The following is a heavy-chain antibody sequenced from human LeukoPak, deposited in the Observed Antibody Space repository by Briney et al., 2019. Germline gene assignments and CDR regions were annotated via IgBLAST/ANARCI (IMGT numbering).Heavy chain of an antibody. Sequence: GGSLRLSCAASGFALSSYSMNWVRQAPRKGREWVSSISSSSSYIYYADSVKGRFTISRDNAKNSLYLQMNSLRAEDTAVYYCARGGLRHLNIDYWGQGTLVTVSS. CDR1: GFALSSYS. CDR3: ARGGLRHLNIDY. V-gene: IGHV3-21*01. D-gene: IGHD3-16*01. CDR2: ISSSSSYI. J-gene: IGHJ4*02.